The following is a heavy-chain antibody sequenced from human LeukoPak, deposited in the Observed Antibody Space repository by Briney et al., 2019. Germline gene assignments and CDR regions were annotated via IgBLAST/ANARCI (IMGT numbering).Heavy chain of an antibody. CDR2: ISGSGGST. Sequence: GGSLRLSCAASGFTFSSYAMSWVRQAPGKGLEWVSAISGSGGSTYYADSVKGRFTISRDNSENTLYLQMNYLKPEDTAVYYCAKAEGTIWNSKNDPFDIWGQGTMVTVSS. V-gene: IGHV3-23*01. D-gene: IGHD1-7*01. J-gene: IGHJ3*02. CDR1: GFTFSSYA. CDR3: AKAEGTIWNSKNDPFDI.